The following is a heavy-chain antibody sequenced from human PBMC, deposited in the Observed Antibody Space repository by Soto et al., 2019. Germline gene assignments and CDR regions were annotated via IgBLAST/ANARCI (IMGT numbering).Heavy chain of an antibody. CDR3: ARDANWFDP. CDR2: IYTSGST. V-gene: IGHV4-4*07. CDR1: GGSLSSYY. J-gene: IGHJ5*02. Sequence: GTPFLTPRGSGGSLSSYYWSWIRQPAGKGLEWIGRIYTSGSTNYNASLKSRVTMSVDTSKNQFSLKLTSVTAADTAVYFCARDANWFDPWGQGTLVTVSS.